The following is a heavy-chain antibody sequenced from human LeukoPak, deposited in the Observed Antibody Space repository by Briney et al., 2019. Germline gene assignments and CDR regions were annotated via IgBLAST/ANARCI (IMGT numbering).Heavy chain of an antibody. V-gene: IGHV3-21*01. J-gene: IGHJ6*02. CDR2: ISSSSTYI. Sequence: GGPLRLSCAASGFTFSSYNMNWVRKPQGKGLEWVSFISSSSTYIYNADSVKGRFTISRDNAKNSLYLQMNSLRVEDTAVYYCARVLLWFGEALDYGMDVWGQGTTVTVSS. CDR1: GFTFSSYN. CDR3: ARVLLWFGEALDYGMDV. D-gene: IGHD3-10*01.